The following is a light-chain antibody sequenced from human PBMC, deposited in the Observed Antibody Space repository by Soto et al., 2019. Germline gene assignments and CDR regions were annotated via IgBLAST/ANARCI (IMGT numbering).Light chain of an antibody. CDR3: QPYNNWPLP. CDR1: QSVSIN. CDR2: DTS. Sequence: KVMKQSLAALSVTPGERATLSCRASQSVSINLAWYQHKPGQTPRLLIYDTSTRATGVPTRFSGSRSGVEFTLTINSLQSEDFAVYYCQPYNNWPLPFGGR. J-gene: IGKJ4*01. V-gene: IGKV3-15*01.